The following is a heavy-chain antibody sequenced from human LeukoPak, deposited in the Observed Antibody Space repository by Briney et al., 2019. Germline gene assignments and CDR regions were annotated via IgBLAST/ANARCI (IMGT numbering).Heavy chain of an antibody. Sequence: PGGSLRLSCAACGFMFSSYWMTWVRQAPGKGLEWAANINQDGSERYHVDSVKGRFTISRDNAKNSLYLQMNSLRAEDTAVYYCARVYCTNGVCHLDYWGQGTLVTVSS. CDR1: GFMFSSYW. J-gene: IGHJ4*02. D-gene: IGHD2-8*01. CDR2: INQDGSER. CDR3: ARVYCTNGVCHLDY. V-gene: IGHV3-7*01.